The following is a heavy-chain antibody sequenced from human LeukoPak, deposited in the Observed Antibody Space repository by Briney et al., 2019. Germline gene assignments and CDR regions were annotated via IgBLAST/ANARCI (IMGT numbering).Heavy chain of an antibody. J-gene: IGHJ4*02. CDR2: IYYTGST. V-gene: IGHV4-59*01. Sequence: PETLSLTCAVSGGSISSYYWSWVRQPPGEGLEWVGYIYYTGSTNYNPSLKSRVTMSADTSKNQFSLKLSSVTAADTAVYFCGRVGGWEPKLHGVTFDYLGQGTLVTVSS. D-gene: IGHD1-26*01. CDR3: GRVGGWEPKLHGVTFDY. CDR1: GGSISSYY.